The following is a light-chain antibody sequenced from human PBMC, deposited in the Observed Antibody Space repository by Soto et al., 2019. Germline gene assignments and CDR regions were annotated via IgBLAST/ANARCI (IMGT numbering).Light chain of an antibody. Sequence: EIVMTQSPATLSVSPGERATLSCRASQSVSSNLAWYQLKPGQAPRLLIYGASTRATGIPARFSGSGSGTDFTLTISSLQSEDFAVYYCQQYNNWPRAFGPGTKVDFK. CDR3: QQYNNWPRA. CDR1: QSVSSN. CDR2: GAS. V-gene: IGKV3-15*01. J-gene: IGKJ3*01.